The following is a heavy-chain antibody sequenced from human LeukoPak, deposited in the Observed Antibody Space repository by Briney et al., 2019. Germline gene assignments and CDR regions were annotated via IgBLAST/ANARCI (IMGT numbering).Heavy chain of an antibody. J-gene: IGHJ6*02. CDR1: GFTFTTYW. CDR2: INSDGSIT. CDR3: ARDAVDTANAV. V-gene: IGHV3-74*01. Sequence: GGSLRLSCAASGFTFTTYWMHWVRQAPGKGLVWVSHINSDGSITSYADSVKGRFTISRDNAKNALYLQMNGLRAEDTAVYYCARDAVDTANAVWGQGTTVTVSS. D-gene: IGHD5-18*01.